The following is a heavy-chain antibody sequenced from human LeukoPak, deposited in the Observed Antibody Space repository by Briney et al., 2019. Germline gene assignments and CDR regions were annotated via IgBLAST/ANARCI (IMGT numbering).Heavy chain of an antibody. D-gene: IGHD4/OR15-4a*01. J-gene: IGHJ6*03. V-gene: IGHV5-51*01. CDR2: IYPGDSDT. Sequence: GESLKISCKCSGYRFTTYWIGWVRQMPGKGLEWMGIIYPGDSDTRYSPSFQGQVTISADRSISTAYLQWSSLKASDTAMYYCARGFYGGYYYYYYMDVWGKGTTVTVSS. CDR1: GYRFTTYW. CDR3: ARGFYGGYYYYYYMDV.